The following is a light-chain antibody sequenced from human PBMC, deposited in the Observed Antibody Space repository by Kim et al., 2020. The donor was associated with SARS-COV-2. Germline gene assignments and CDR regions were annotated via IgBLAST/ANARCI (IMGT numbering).Light chain of an antibody. CDR2: SDS. V-gene: IGLV3-21*04. J-gene: IGLJ3*02. CDR3: QVWDRGSDHWV. Sequence: PGKTVRLTCGGNNIGDKRVHWYLEKAGQAPVLVTTSDSDRPSGIPERISGSNSGNTATLTISRVEAADEADYYCQVWDRGSDHWVFGGGTQLTVL. CDR1: NIGDKR.